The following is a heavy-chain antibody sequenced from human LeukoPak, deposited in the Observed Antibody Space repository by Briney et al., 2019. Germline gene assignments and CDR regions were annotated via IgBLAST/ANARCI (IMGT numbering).Heavy chain of an antibody. CDR1: GFTFSNYA. CDR2: ISGDAIYT. Sequence: PGGSLRLSCAASGFTFSNYAMTWVRQAPGKGLQWVSAISGDAIYTYYLDSVKGRFTTSRDNSKNTLFLQMNSLRAEDTAVYFCARVPHDYSDYVAYWGQGTLVTVSS. CDR3: ARVPHDYSDYVAY. D-gene: IGHD4-11*01. J-gene: IGHJ4*02. V-gene: IGHV3-23*01.